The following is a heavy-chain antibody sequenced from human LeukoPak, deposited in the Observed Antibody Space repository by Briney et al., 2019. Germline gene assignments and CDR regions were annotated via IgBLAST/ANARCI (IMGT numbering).Heavy chain of an antibody. CDR1: GFTFSNAW. CDR3: TTDGVGGYFDWLSIDY. J-gene: IGHJ4*02. Sequence: PGGSLRLSCATSGFTFSNAWMSWVRQAPGKGLEWVGRIKSKTDGGTTDYTAPVKGRFTISRDDSKNTLYLQMNSLKTEDTAVYYCTTDGVGGYFDWLSIDYWGQGTLVTVSS. V-gene: IGHV3-15*01. CDR2: IKSKTDGGTT. D-gene: IGHD3-9*01.